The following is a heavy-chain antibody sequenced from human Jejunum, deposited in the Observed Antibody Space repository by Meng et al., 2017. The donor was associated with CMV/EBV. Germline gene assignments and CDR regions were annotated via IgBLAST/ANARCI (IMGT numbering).Heavy chain of an antibody. CDR1: GFSPSTSGEG. CDR2: IYRGDDK. V-gene: IGHV2-5*02. CDR3: AHFVGGYYPSRPDY. Sequence: QITLQESCPTLVKPTPTLTLTFSFSGFSPSTSGEGVGWIRQPPGKALEWLALIYRGDDKRYSPSLNSRLTIAKDTSKNEVVLTLTNMGPIDTGTYYCAHFVGGYYPSRPDYWGQGTLVTVSS. J-gene: IGHJ4*02. D-gene: IGHD1-26*01.